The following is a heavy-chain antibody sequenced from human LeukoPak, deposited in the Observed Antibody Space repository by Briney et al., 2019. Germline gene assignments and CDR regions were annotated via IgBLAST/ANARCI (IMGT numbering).Heavy chain of an antibody. J-gene: IGHJ4*02. Sequence: GGSLRLSCAASEFTFSSSAMTWVRQAPGKGLEWVSAISDSGGDTIYTDSVKDRFTISRDNSKNTLYLQMNSLGAEDTAVYYCAKDETTVTTPFDYWGQGTLVTVSS. CDR1: EFTFSSSA. CDR2: ISDSGGDT. V-gene: IGHV3-23*01. D-gene: IGHD4-17*01. CDR3: AKDETTVTTPFDY.